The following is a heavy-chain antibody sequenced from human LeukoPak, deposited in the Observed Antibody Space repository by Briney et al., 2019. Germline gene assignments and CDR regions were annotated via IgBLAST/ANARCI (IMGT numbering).Heavy chain of an antibody. CDR1: GFIFSNYE. CDR3: AGWTRVSSTSLWYFDL. CDR2: ISSSGSST. J-gene: IGHJ2*01. D-gene: IGHD6-6*01. V-gene: IGHV3-48*03. Sequence: GGSLRLSCAASGFIFSNYEMNWVRQAPGKGLEWVSYISSSGSSTYYADSVQGRFTISRDNAKNSLYLQMNSLRAEDTAVYYCAGWTRVSSTSLWYFDLWGRGDLVTVSS.